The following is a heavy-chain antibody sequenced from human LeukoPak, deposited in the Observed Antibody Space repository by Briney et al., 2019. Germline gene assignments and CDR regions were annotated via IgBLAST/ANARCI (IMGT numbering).Heavy chain of an antibody. CDR3: ARDLIIVVVPAASPRRYGMDV. CDR2: INPNSGGT. D-gene: IGHD2-2*01. CDR1: GYTFTCYY. V-gene: IGHV1-2*02. J-gene: IGHJ6*02. Sequence: ASVKVSCKASGYTFTCYYMHWVRQAPGQGLEWMGWINPNSGGTNYAQKFQGRVTMTRDTSISTAYMELSRLRSDDTAVYYCARDLIIVVVPAASPRRYGMDVWGQGATVTVSS.